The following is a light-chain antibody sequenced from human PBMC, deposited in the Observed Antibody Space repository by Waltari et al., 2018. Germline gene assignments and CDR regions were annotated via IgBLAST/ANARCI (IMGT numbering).Light chain of an antibody. V-gene: IGLV2-23*02. CDR1: SSDVGFYNL. J-gene: IGLJ3*02. CDR3: CSYAGRNIWV. CDR2: EVI. Sequence: QSALTQPASVSGSPGQSITISCTGTSSDVGFYNLVSWYQQHQEKAPKLRVYEVIERPSGVFHRFSGSKSGNTASLTISGLQAEDEADYYCCSYAGRNIWVFGGGTKVTVL.